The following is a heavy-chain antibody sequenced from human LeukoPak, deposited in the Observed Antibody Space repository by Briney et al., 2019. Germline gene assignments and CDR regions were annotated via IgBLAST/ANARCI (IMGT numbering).Heavy chain of an antibody. D-gene: IGHD3-3*01. CDR2: IYYSGST. V-gene: IGHV4-59*01. CDR1: GGSLSGNY. CDR3: ARGGWSLDY. J-gene: IGHJ4*02. Sequence: PSETLSLTCTVSGGSLSGNYWSWIRQPPGKGLEWIGYIYYSGSTNYNPSLESRVTISADTSKNQFSLKVSSVTAADTAVYYCARGGWSLDYWGQGTLVTVSS.